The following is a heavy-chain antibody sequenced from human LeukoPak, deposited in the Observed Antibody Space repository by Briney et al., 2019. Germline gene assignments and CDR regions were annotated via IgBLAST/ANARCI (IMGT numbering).Heavy chain of an antibody. V-gene: IGHV1-69*13. J-gene: IGHJ6*03. Sequence: SVKVSCKASGGTFSSYAISWVRQAPGQGLEWMGGIIPIFGTANYAQKFQGRVTITADESTSTAYMELSSLRSEDTAVYYCARSLGYSNYYYYYYMDVWGNGTTVTVSS. CDR3: ARSLGYSNYYYYYYMDV. D-gene: IGHD4-11*01. CDR1: GGTFSSYA. CDR2: IIPIFGTA.